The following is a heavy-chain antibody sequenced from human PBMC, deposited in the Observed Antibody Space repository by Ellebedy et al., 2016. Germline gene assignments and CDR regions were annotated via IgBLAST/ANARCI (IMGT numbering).Heavy chain of an antibody. D-gene: IGHD6-13*01. CDR3: GRESASSGTDY. V-gene: IGHV3-23*01. CDR2: IRGRSLTT. J-gene: IGHJ4*02. CDR1: GFTFANFV. Sequence: GGSLRLSXKASGFTFANFVMSWVRQAPGKGLEWLSAIRGRSLTTFYAESVKGRFSTYRDNSNNTVYLEMTSLTVDDTAVYDCGRESASSGTDYWGQGTPVSVSS.